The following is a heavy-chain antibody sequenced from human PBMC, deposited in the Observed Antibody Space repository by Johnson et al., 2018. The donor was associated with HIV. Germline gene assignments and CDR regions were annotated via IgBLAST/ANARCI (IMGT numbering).Heavy chain of an antibody. CDR3: ARIPGSGWEHDAFDI. CDR2: ISSSGSTI. Sequence: MQLVESGGGLVTPGGSLRLSCAASGFTFTDYYMSWIRQAPGKGLEWVSYISSSGSTIFYADSVKGRFTISRDNAKNSLYLQMNSLRAEDTAVYYCARIPGSGWEHDAFDIWGHGTMVTVSS. J-gene: IGHJ3*02. CDR1: GFTFTDYY. V-gene: IGHV3-11*04. D-gene: IGHD6-19*01.